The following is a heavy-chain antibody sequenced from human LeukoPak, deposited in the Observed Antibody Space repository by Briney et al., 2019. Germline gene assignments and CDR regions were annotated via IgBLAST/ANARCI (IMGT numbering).Heavy chain of an antibody. D-gene: IGHD6-19*01. Sequence: KPSETLSLTCTVSGGSISSYYWSWIRQPPGKGLEWIGYIYYSGSTNYNPSLKSRVTISVDTSKNQFSLKLSSVTAADTAVYYCARAPSVAGKFDYWGQGTLVTVSS. J-gene: IGHJ4*02. CDR1: GGSISSYY. CDR3: ARAPSVAGKFDY. CDR2: IYYSGST. V-gene: IGHV4-59*01.